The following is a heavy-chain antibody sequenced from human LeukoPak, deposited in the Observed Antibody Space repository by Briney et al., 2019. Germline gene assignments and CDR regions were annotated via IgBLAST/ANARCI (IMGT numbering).Heavy chain of an antibody. Sequence: SKTLSLTCAVYGGSFSGYYWSWIRQPPGKGLEWIGEINHSGSTNYNPSLKSRVTMSVDTSKNQFSLKLSSVTAADTAVYYCARGGTMVRGVIAYYYYGMDVWGQGTTVTVSS. CDR3: ARGGTMVRGVIAYYYYGMDV. J-gene: IGHJ6*02. D-gene: IGHD3-10*01. V-gene: IGHV4-34*01. CDR2: INHSGST. CDR1: GGSFSGYY.